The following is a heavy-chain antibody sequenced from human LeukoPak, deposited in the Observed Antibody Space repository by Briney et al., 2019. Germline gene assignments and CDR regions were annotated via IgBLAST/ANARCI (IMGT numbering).Heavy chain of an antibody. CDR2: ISASDGGT. J-gene: IGHJ6*02. D-gene: IGHD3-10*01. CDR1: GFTFSTYV. CDR3: AKVRTYGSGSYYPTDYYYYGMDV. V-gene: IGHV3-23*01. Sequence: SGGSLRLSCAASGFTFSTYVMNWVRQAPGKGLEWVSVISASDGGTDYADSVKGRFTISRDNSKNTLYLQMNSLRAEDTAVYYCAKVRTYGSGSYYPTDYYYYGMDVWGQGTTVTVSS.